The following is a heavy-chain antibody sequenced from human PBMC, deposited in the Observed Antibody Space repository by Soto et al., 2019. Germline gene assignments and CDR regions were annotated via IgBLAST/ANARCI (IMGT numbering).Heavy chain of an antibody. V-gene: IGHV3-33*01. CDR1: GFTFSSYG. J-gene: IGHJ4*02. Sequence: GSLLLACSASGFTFSSYGMHWVRQAPGKGLEWVAVIWYDGSNKYYADSVKGRFTISRDNSKNTLYLQMNSLRAGDTAVYYCARSGEDYFDYWGQGTLVTVSS. D-gene: IGHD1-26*01. CDR2: IWYDGSNK. CDR3: ARSGEDYFDY.